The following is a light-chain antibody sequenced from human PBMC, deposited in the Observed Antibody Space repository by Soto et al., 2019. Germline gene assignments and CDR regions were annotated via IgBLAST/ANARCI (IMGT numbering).Light chain of an antibody. CDR3: QQYNDWPLT. V-gene: IGKV3-15*01. J-gene: IGKJ1*01. CDR1: QSVSSN. Sequence: EILMTQSPVTLSVSPGERATLSCRASQSVSSNLAWYQQKPGQAPSLLIYGAFTRATGIPARFSGTGSGTEFTLTTSSLQSEDFALYYCQQYNDWPLTLGQGTKVEI. CDR2: GAF.